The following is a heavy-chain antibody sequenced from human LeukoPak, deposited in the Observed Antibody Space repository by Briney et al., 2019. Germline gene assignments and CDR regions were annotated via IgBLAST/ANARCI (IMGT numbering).Heavy chain of an antibody. CDR1: GFTFSSYA. Sequence: GGSLRLSCAASGFTFSSYAMSWVRQAPGKGLEWVSAISGSGGSTYYADSVKGRFTISRDNSKSTLYLQMNSLRAEDTAVYYCAREISSSFAFDIWGQGTMVTVSS. D-gene: IGHD6-13*01. CDR3: AREISSSFAFDI. J-gene: IGHJ3*02. CDR2: ISGSGGST. V-gene: IGHV3-23*01.